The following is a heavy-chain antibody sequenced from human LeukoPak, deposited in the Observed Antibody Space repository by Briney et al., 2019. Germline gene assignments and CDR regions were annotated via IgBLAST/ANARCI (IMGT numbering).Heavy chain of an antibody. CDR2: IYSGNT. CDR1: GASISSSAYY. D-gene: IGHD3-22*01. CDR3: ARAKENSGYYSNWFDP. J-gene: IGHJ5*02. Sequence: SETLSLTCIISGASISSSAYYWGWIRQPPGKGLEWIGTIYSGNTYYNPSLQSRVTMSVDTSKNQFSLKLSSVTAADTAVYYCARAKENSGYYSNWFDPWGQGTLVTVSS. V-gene: IGHV4-39*07.